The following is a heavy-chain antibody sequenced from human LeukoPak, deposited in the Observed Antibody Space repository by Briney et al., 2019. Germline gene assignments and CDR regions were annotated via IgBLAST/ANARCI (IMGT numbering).Heavy chain of an antibody. Sequence: PPETLSLTCTVSGGSISSSSYSWTWIRQPPGKGLEWIGSIHYDGNTYYKPSLRSRVTISVDTSNQFSLRLSSATAADTAVYYCVRHDGRSGGTMGAFDSWGQGSLVTVSS. CDR1: GGSISSSSYS. CDR2: IHYDGNT. CDR3: VRHDGRSGGTMGAFDS. D-gene: IGHD4-23*01. J-gene: IGHJ5*01. V-gene: IGHV4-39*01.